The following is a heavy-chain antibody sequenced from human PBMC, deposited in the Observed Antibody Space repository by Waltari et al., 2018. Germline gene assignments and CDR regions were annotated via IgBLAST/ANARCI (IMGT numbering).Heavy chain of an antibody. D-gene: IGHD7-27*01. J-gene: IGHJ4*02. CDR2: ISGSTTYI. CDR3: VSGGWGFYFDY. V-gene: IGHV3-21*01. Sequence: EVQLVESGGGLVKPGGSLRLSCGASGFSFSSYSMNWVRQAPGQGREWVSSISGSTTYIHYADSVKCRFTISRDNAKNSLYLQMNSLRVEDTAVYYCVSGGWGFYFDYWGQGTVVTVSS. CDR1: GFSFSSYS.